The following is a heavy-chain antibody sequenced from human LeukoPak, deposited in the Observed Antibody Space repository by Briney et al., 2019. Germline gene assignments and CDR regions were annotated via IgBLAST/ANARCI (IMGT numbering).Heavy chain of an antibody. CDR2: IYYSGST. D-gene: IGHD2-2*03. CDR1: GGSISSSSYY. J-gene: IGHJ5*02. CDR3: ARHGYCSSTSCYVGWFDP. V-gene: IGHV4-39*01. Sequence: SETLSLTCTVSGGSISSSSYYWGWIRQPPGKGLERIGSIYYSGSTYYNPSLKSRVTISVDTSKNQFSLKLSPVAAADTAVYYCARHGYCSSTSCYVGWFDPWGQGTLVTVSS.